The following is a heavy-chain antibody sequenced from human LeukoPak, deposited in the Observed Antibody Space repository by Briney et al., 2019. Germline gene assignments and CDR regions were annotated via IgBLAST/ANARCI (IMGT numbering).Heavy chain of an antibody. V-gene: IGHV4-39*01. CDR1: GGFSSNSSYY. J-gene: IGHJ5*02. CDR3: ASHSSYVSPFRS. CDR2: IYYSGST. D-gene: IGHD3-10*02. Sequence: SETLTLTCTVSGGFSSNSSYYWGWIRQPPGKGLEWIGSIYYSGSTYYNPSLKSRVTISVETSKNQFSLKLSSVTAADTAVYYCASHSSYVSPFRSWGRGPLVTVSP.